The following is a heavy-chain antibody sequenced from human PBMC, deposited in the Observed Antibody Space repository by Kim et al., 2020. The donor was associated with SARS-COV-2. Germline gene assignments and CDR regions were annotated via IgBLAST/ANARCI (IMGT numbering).Heavy chain of an antibody. J-gene: IGHJ6*02. V-gene: IGHV1-18*01. D-gene: IGHD3-3*01. CDR1: GYTFTSYG. Sequence: ASVKVSCKASGYTFTSYGISWVRQAPGQGLEWMGWISAYNGNTNYAQKLQGRVTMTTDTSTSTAYMELRSLRSDDTAVYYCARGGFLAPGPYYYGMDVWGQGTTVTVSS. CDR3: ARGGFLAPGPYYYGMDV. CDR2: ISAYNGNT.